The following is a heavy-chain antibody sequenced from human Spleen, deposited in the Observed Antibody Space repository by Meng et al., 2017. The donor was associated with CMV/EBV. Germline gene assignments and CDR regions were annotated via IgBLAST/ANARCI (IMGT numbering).Heavy chain of an antibody. CDR1: GGSFSGYY. CDR2: INHSGST. V-gene: IGHV4-34*01. CDR3: ARGVRTVTTFKDYYYGMDV. Sequence: SETLSLTCAVYGGSFSGYYWNWIRQPPGKGLEWIGEINHSGSTNYNPSPKSRVTISVDTSKNQFSLKLSPVTAADTAVYYCARGVRTVTTFKDYYYGMDVWGQGTTVTVSS. J-gene: IGHJ6*02. D-gene: IGHD4-11*01.